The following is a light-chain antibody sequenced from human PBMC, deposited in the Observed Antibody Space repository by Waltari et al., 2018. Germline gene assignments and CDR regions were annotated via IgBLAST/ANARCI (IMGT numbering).Light chain of an antibody. CDR1: QTINNNF. Sequence: IVLTQSPDTLSLSPGQRATLSCRGSQTINNNFLVWYQQKPGQAPRLIIHGASSRATGFPDFTLTISSLEPEDFAVYYCQQYDGSVLTFGGGTKVEI. V-gene: IGKV3-20*01. CDR3: QQYDGSVLT. J-gene: IGKJ4*01. CDR2: GAS.